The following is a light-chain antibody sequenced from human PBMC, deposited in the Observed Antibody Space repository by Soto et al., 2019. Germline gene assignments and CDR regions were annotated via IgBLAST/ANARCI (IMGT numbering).Light chain of an antibody. V-gene: IGKV1-39*01. CDR3: QPSYSTSTWT. CDR2: AAS. Sequence: DIKMTQAPSSMYASVGDRVTITCRASQSISSYLNWYQQKPGKAPKLLIYAASSLQSGVPSRFSGSGSGTDFTLTISSLQPEDFATYYCQPSYSTSTWTFGQGTKVDI. CDR1: QSISSY. J-gene: IGKJ1*01.